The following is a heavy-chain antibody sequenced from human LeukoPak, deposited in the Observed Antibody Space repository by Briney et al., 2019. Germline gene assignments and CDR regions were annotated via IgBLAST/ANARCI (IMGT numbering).Heavy chain of an antibody. CDR2: IRGTGGSS. Sequence: GGSPRLSCAASGFTFASYAMTWVRQAPGKGLKRVSSIRGTGGSSYYADSVKGRFTISRDNFKNTLYLQMNSLRAEDTAVYYCAKDPHDDYVDAFDIWGQGTMVTVSS. D-gene: IGHD3-16*01. J-gene: IGHJ3*02. CDR3: AKDPHDDYVDAFDI. V-gene: IGHV3-23*01. CDR1: GFTFASYA.